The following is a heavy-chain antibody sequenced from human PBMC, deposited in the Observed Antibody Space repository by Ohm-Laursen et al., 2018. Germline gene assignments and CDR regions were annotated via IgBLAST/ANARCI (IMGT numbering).Heavy chain of an antibody. D-gene: IGHD6-13*01. CDR2: INPSGGST. CDR1: GYTFTSYY. CDR3: ARGRLNLAARIDY. Sequence: GASVKVSCKASGYTFTSYYMHWVRQAPGQGLEWMGIINPSGGSTSYAQKFQGRVTMTRDTSTSTAYMELRSLRSDDTAVYYCARGRLNLAARIDYWGQGTLVTVSS. J-gene: IGHJ4*02. V-gene: IGHV1-46*01.